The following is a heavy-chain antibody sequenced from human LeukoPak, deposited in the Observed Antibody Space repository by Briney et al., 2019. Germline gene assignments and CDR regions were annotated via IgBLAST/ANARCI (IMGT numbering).Heavy chain of an antibody. Sequence: ASVKVSCKASGYTFTDYYMHWVRQAPGQGLEWMGWINPHSGGTNYAQKFQGRVTMTRDTSISTAYMELSRLRSDDTAVYYCARAYYDFWSGYYPWGQGTLVTVSS. CDR3: ARAYYDFWSGYYP. CDR2: INPHSGGT. CDR1: GYTFTDYY. D-gene: IGHD3-3*01. V-gene: IGHV1-2*02. J-gene: IGHJ5*02.